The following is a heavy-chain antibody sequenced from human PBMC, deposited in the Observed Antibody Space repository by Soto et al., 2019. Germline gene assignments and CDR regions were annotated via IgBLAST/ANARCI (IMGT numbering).Heavy chain of an antibody. CDR3: ARGRSLDYMDV. Sequence: SETLSLTCTVSGGSISSYYWSWIRQPPGKGLEWIGYIYYSGSTNYNPSLKSRVTISVDTSKNQFSLKLSSVTAADTAVYYCARGRSLDYMDVWGKGTTVTVSS. V-gene: IGHV4-59*12. CDR1: GGSISSYY. J-gene: IGHJ6*03. D-gene: IGHD3-3*01. CDR2: IYYSGST.